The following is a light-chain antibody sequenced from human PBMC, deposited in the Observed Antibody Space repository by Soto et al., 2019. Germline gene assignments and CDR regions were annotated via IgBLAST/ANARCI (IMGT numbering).Light chain of an antibody. Sequence: EIVLTQSPGTLSLSPGERASLSCRASQSVSSSYLAWYQQKPGQAPRLLLYGASSRATGIPDRFSGSGSGTDFTLTISRLEPEDFAVYYCQQYDSSPPITFGQGTRLEIK. V-gene: IGKV3-20*01. CDR2: GAS. J-gene: IGKJ5*01. CDR3: QQYDSSPPIT. CDR1: QSVSSSY.